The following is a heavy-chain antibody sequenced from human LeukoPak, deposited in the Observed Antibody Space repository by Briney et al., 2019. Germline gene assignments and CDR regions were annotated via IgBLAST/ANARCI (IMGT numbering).Heavy chain of an antibody. Sequence: GGSLRLSCAASGFTFSSYSMNWVRQAPGKGLEWVSSISSSSSYIYYADSVKGRFTISRDNAKNSLYLQMNSLRAEDTAVYYCARDHTIPTVTPYYFDYWGQGTLVTVSS. CDR2: ISSSSSYI. V-gene: IGHV3-21*01. CDR3: ARDHTIPTVTPYYFDY. CDR1: GFTFSSYS. D-gene: IGHD4-11*01. J-gene: IGHJ4*02.